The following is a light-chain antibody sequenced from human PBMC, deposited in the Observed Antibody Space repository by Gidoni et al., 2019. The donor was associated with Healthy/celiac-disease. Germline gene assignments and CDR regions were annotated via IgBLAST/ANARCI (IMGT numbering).Light chain of an antibody. J-gene: IGLJ3*02. CDR3: YSTDSSGQRV. CDR2: EDS. Sequence: SYELTQPPSVAVYPGQTARINCSGDALPKKYAYWYQQKSGQATVLVIYEDSKRPSGIPERFSGSSSGTMATLTISGAQVEDEADYYCYSTDSSGQRVFCGGTKLTVL. V-gene: IGLV3-10*01. CDR1: ALPKKY.